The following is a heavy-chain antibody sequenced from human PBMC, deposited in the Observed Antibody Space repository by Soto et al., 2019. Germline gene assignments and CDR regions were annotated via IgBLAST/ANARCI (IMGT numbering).Heavy chain of an antibody. CDR2: ISGGGDGT. D-gene: IGHD2-15*01. V-gene: IGHV3-23*01. J-gene: IGHJ3*02. CDR3: AKKGLDSLTTYCSGGDCLHDFDI. Sequence: EVQLLESGGGLVQPGGSLRLSCAASGFTFSSYAMSWVRQAPGKGLEWVSTISGGGDGTYYADSVKGRFTISRDNSRNTVYLQMNSLRAEDTAVYYCAKKGLDSLTTYCSGGDCLHDFDIWGQGTMVTVSS. CDR1: GFTFSSYA.